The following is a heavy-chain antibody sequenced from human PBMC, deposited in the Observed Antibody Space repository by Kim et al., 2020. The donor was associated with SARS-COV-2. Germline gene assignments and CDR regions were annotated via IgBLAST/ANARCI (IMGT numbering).Heavy chain of an antibody. CDR3: ARMGFGVVIPRSYGMDV. Sequence: VKGRFTISRDNSKNTLYLQMNSLRAEDTAVYYCARMGFGVVIPRSYGMDVWGQGTTVTVSS. V-gene: IGHV3-30*07. J-gene: IGHJ6*02. D-gene: IGHD3-3*01.